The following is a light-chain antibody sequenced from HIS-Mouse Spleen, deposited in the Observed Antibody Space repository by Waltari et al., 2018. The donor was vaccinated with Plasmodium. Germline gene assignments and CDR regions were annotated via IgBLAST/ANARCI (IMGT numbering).Light chain of an antibody. CDR1: TLVSTS. Sequence: SYVLTQPPSVSVAPGQTDRITRGGNTLVSTSVHWFQQKPGPAPVLVVYDDSDRPSGIPERFSGSNSGNTATLTISRVEAGDEADYYCQVWDSSSDWVFGGGTKLTVL. CDR2: DDS. V-gene: IGLV3-21*02. CDR3: QVWDSSSDWV. J-gene: IGLJ3*02.